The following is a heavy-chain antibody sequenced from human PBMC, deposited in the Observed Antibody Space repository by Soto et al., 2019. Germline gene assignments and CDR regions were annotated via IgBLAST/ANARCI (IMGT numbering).Heavy chain of an antibody. D-gene: IGHD5-12*01. CDR1: GFTFSSYG. J-gene: IGHJ4*02. Sequence: QVQLVESGGGVVQPGRSLRLSCAASGFTFSSYGMHWVRQAPGKGLEWVAVIWYGGSNKYYADSVKGRFTISRDNSKNTLSRQMNRLRAEVTAVYYCARDMATLTRSNFDYWGQGTLVTVSS. CDR2: IWYGGSNK. V-gene: IGHV3-33*01. CDR3: ARDMATLTRSNFDY.